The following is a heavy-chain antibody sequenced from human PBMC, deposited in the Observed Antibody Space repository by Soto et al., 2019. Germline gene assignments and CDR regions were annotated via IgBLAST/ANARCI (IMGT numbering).Heavy chain of an antibody. Sequence: EVQLVDSGGGLVKAGGSLRLSCAASGFTFSTYSMNWVRQAPGKGLEWVSSISNYNNYIYYADSVKGRFTISRDNAKNSLYLLMNSLRAEDTDVYYCAREAVVGVIAGWFDPWVQGTLVTVSS. V-gene: IGHV3-21*01. J-gene: IGHJ5*02. CDR1: GFTFSTYS. CDR3: AREAVVGVIAGWFDP. CDR2: ISNYNNYI. D-gene: IGHD3-3*01.